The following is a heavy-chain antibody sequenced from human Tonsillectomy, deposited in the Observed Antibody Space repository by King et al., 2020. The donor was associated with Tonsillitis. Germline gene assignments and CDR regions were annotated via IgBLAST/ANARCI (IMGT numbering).Heavy chain of an antibody. CDR2: MNPNSGNT. CDR1: GYTFTSYD. Sequence: VQLVESGAEVKKPGASVKVSCKASGYTFTSYDINWVRQATGQGLEWMGWMNPNSGNTGYAQKFQGRVTMTRNTSISTAYMELSSLRSEDTAVYYCARGNVRRWFGQRPFDIWGQGKMVTVSS. D-gene: IGHD3-10*01. V-gene: IGHV1-8*01. J-gene: IGHJ3*02. CDR3: ARGNVRRWFGQRPFDI.